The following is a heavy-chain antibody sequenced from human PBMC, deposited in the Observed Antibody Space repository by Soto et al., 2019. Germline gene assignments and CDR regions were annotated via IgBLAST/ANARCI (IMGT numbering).Heavy chain of an antibody. D-gene: IGHD1-7*01. Sequence: QVQLVQSGAEVKKPGSSVKVSCKASGGTFSSYAISWVRQAPGQGLEWMGGIIPIFGTANYAQKFQGRVTITADESTSTAYMELISLRSEDTAVYYCARGSWNYYYYYYVMDVWGQGTTVTVSS. CDR1: GGTFSSYA. CDR2: IIPIFGTA. J-gene: IGHJ6*02. CDR3: ARGSWNYYYYYYVMDV. V-gene: IGHV1-69*12.